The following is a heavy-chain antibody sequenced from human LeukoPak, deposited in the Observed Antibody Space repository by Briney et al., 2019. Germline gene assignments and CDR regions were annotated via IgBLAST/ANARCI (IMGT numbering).Heavy chain of an antibody. D-gene: IGHD1-1*01. Sequence: SETLSLTCTVSGGSITSYYWSWIRQPPGKGLEWIGYFYYSGSTNYNPPLNSRVTISVDTSKNQFSLKLSSVTAADTAVYYCARDKRGTVDYWGQGTLVTVSS. V-gene: IGHV4-59*01. CDR2: FYYSGST. J-gene: IGHJ4*02. CDR1: GGSITSYY. CDR3: ARDKRGTVDY.